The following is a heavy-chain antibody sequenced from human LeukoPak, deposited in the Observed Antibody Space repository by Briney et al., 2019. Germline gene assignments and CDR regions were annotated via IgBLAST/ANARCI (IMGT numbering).Heavy chain of an antibody. CDR2: ISSSSSYI. CDR3: ARSDAVAGSRFDY. Sequence: AGGSLRLSCAASGFTFSSYSMNWVRQAPGKELEWVSSISSSSSYIYYADSVKGRFTVSRDNAKNSLYLQMNSLRAEDTAVYYCARSDAVAGSRFDYWGQGTLVTVSS. CDR1: GFTFSSYS. J-gene: IGHJ4*02. V-gene: IGHV3-21*01. D-gene: IGHD6-19*01.